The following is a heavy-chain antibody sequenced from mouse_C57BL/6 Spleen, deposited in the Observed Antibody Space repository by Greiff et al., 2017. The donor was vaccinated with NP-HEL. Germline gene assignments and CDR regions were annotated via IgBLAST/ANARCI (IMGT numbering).Heavy chain of an antibody. Sequence: VQLQQSGAELVKPGASVKISCKASGYAFSSYWMNWVRQRPGKGLEWIGQIYPGDGDTNYNGKFKGRATLTADKSSSTPYLQLSSLTSEDSEVYFCAGREGYDCSYYAFYCWGQGTTVTVAS. D-gene: IGHD2-3*01. J-gene: IGHJ4*01. CDR2: IYPGDGDT. CDR1: GYAFSSYW. CDR3: AGREGYDCSYYAFYC. V-gene: IGHV1-80*01.